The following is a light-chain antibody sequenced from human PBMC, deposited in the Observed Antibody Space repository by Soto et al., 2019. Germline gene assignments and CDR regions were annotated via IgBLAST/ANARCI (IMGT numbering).Light chain of an antibody. CDR2: AAS. V-gene: IGKV1D-16*01. J-gene: IGKJ4*01. CDR1: QGISSR. CDR3: QQYNSYPTT. Sequence: DIQMTQSPSSLSASVGDRVTITCRASQGISSRLAWYQQKPAKEPKSLIYAASSLQSGVPSRFSGSRSGTDFILTLSRLQPEDFATYYRQQYNSYPTTFGGGTKVEIK.